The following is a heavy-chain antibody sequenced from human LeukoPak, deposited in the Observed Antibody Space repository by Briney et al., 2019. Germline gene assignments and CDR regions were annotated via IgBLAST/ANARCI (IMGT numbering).Heavy chain of an antibody. Sequence: ASVKVSCKASGYTFTGYYMHWVRQATGQGLEWMGWMNPNSGNTGYAQKFQGRVTITRNTSISTAYMELSSLRAEDTAVYYCAKPNGAYDYGGNSGYDYWGQGTLVTVSS. V-gene: IGHV1-8*03. CDR2: MNPNSGNT. J-gene: IGHJ4*02. CDR3: AKPNGAYDYGGNSGYDY. D-gene: IGHD4-23*01. CDR1: GYTFTGYY.